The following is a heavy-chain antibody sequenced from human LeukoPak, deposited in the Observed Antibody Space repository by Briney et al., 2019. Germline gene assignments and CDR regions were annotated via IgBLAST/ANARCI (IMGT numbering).Heavy chain of an antibody. CDR3: ASIPTLRGYSYALGYY. J-gene: IGHJ4*02. Sequence: GGSLRLSCAASGFTVSSNYMSWVRQAPGKGLEWVSVIYSGGSTYYADSVKGRFTISRDNSKNTLYLQMNSLRAEDTAVYYCASIPTLRGYSYALGYYWGQGTLVTVSS. D-gene: IGHD5-18*01. CDR1: GFTVSSNY. CDR2: IYSGGST. V-gene: IGHV3-53*01.